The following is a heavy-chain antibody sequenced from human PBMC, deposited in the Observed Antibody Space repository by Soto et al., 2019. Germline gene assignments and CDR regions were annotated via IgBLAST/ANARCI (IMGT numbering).Heavy chain of an antibody. J-gene: IGHJ4*02. CDR2: ISAHNGNT. V-gene: IGHV1-18*01. Sequence: ASVKVSCKASGYMFISYGINWVRQAPGQGLEWMGWISAHNGNTKYAQKFQGRVTMATDTSTSTAYMEMRSLRSDDTAVYYCVRDLDGSGSYYTDFWGPGTLVTVSS. D-gene: IGHD3-10*01. CDR3: VRDLDGSGSYYTDF. CDR1: GYMFISYG.